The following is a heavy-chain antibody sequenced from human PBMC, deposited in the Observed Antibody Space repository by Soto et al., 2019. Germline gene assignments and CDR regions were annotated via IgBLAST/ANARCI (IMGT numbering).Heavy chain of an antibody. D-gene: IGHD6-13*01. J-gene: IGHJ4*02. CDR1: GGSFSGYY. CDR2: INHSGST. V-gene: IGHV4-34*01. Sequence: PSETLSLTCAVYGGSFSGYYWSWIRQPPGKGLEWIGEINHSGSTNYNPSLKSRVTISVDTSKNQFSLKLSSVTAADTAVYYCARDQAAAGIDYWGQGTLVTVSS. CDR3: ARDQAAAGIDY.